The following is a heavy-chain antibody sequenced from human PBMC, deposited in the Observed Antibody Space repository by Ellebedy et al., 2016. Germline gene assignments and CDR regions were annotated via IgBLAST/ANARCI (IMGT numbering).Heavy chain of an antibody. CDR3: AKGTNQLEAACLDY. V-gene: IGHV3-23*01. J-gene: IGHJ4*02. CDR2: ISGSGYGT. D-gene: IGHD2-15*01. Sequence: GGSLRLSCAASGFTFSSYAMSWVRQAPGKGLEWVSGISGSGYGTYYADSVKGRLTVSRDNSKNTLNLQMNSLRAEDTAVYYCAKGTNQLEAACLDYWGRGTLVTVSS. CDR1: GFTFSSYA.